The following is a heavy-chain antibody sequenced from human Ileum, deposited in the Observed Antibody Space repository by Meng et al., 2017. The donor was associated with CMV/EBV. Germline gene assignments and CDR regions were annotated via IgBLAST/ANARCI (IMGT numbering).Heavy chain of an antibody. CDR2: ISTTGSYM. CDR3: ARGKELLRAIFDL. CDR1: EFDFSTYT. D-gene: IGHD3-16*01. V-gene: IGHV3-21*06. Sequence: GESLKISCVASEFDFSTYTMHWVRQAPGKGPEWVSFISTTGSYMYYADSVKGRFTISRNNAENSLYLQMNSLRVEDTAIYYCARGKELLRAIFDLWGQGTVVTVSS. J-gene: IGHJ4*02.